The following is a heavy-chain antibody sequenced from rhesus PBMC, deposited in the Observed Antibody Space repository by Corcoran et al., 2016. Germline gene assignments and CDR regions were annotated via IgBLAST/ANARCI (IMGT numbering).Heavy chain of an antibody. CDR3: ATRSNVYGSDAFDF. Sequence: EVQLVQSGAEVTKPGASVKISCKASGYTFTDYYMHWVRQAPGKGLEWMGRFDPEDGEAIHAQKFQDRVTITADTSTDTAYMELSSLRSEDTAVYYCATRSNVYGSDAFDFWGQGLRVTVSS. J-gene: IGHJ3*01. V-gene: IGHV1-111*02. CDR2: FDPEDGEA. CDR1: GYTFTDYY. D-gene: IGHD1-44*02.